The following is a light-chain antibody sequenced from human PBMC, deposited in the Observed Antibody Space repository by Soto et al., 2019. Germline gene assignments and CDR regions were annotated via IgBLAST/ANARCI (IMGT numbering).Light chain of an antibody. V-gene: IGKV1-39*01. CDR2: DAS. J-gene: IGKJ2*01. CDR1: QSIDTF. CDR3: QQSYSSSATI. Sequence: DIQMTQSPSSLSASVGDRVTITCRASQSIDTFFNWYQHTPGKAPKLLIYDASSLQSGVPSRFSGSGSGRDVTLTITRLRPEDFATYYCQQSYSSSATIFGQGTKLEI.